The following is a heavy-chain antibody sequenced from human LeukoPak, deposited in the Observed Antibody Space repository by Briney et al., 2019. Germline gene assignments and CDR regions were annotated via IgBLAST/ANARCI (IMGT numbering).Heavy chain of an antibody. CDR1: GFSFSAFD. CDR3: ARNKSSGIKYYSYHGMDV. D-gene: IGHD1-14*01. V-gene: IGHV3-30*03. CDR2: ISYDGIKK. Sequence: QTGGSLRLSCVASGFSFSAFDIHWVRQAPGKGLEWVAVISYDGIKKTYADSVKGRFTISRDNSKNTLYLQMSSLRAEDTAVYYCARNKSSGIKYYSYHGMDVWGQGTAVSVSS. J-gene: IGHJ6*02.